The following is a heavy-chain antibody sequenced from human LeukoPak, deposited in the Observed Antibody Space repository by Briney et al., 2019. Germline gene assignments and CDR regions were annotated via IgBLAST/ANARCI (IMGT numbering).Heavy chain of an antibody. Sequence: GGSLRLSCEASGFTFSSHWMSWGRQAPGKGLEWVAIIKQDGSEKDYVDSVTGRFTISRDNAKNSLYLQMNSLRDEDTAVYYCARDTSAWRYGMDVWGQGTTVTVSS. V-gene: IGHV3-7*01. J-gene: IGHJ6*02. CDR1: GFTFSSHW. D-gene: IGHD6-19*01. CDR3: ARDTSAWRYGMDV. CDR2: IKQDGSEK.